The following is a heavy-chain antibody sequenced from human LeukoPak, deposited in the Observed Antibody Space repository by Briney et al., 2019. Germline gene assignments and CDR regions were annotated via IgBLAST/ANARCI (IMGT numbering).Heavy chain of an antibody. D-gene: IGHD6-6*01. CDR3: ASLLYSSSSGFDY. J-gene: IGHJ4*02. CDR1: GGAFSDSH. Sequence: SETLSLTXAVYGGAFSDSHWNWIRQSPGKGLEWIGEINHSGSTNYNPSLKSRVTISLDTSKNHFSLKVSSVTAADTAVYYCASLLYSSSSGFDYWGQGTLVTVSS. V-gene: IGHV4-34*01. CDR2: INHSGST.